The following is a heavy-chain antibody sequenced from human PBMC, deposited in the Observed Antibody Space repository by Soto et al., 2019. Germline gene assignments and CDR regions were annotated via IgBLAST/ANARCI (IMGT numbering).Heavy chain of an antibody. CDR3: ARAGEYDFWSGPPSYYYYYMDV. J-gene: IGHJ6*03. CDR2: MNPNSGNT. V-gene: IGHV1-8*01. Sequence: ASVKVSCKASGYTFTSYDINWVRQATGQGLEWMGWMNPNSGNTGYAQKFQGRVTMTRNTSISTAYMELSSLRSKDTAVYYCARAGEYDFWSGPPSYYYYYMDVWGKGTTVTVSS. CDR1: GYTFTSYD. D-gene: IGHD3-3*01.